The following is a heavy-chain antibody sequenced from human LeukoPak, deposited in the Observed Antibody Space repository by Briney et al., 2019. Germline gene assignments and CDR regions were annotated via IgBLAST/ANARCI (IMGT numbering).Heavy chain of an antibody. CDR3: ARRYCYNLGCFPFDF. J-gene: IGHJ4*02. CDR2: IHNSGTT. D-gene: IGHD2-2*02. Sequence: PSETLSPTSALSGGPFSGYSWSWIRQSSGKGLEWIGEIHNSGTTNYNTSLNSRVTISEDRSKYKFYLSLSPVTAADTAVYYCARRYCYNLGCFPFDFWGQGTLVTVSS. V-gene: IGHV4-34*01. CDR1: GGPFSGYS.